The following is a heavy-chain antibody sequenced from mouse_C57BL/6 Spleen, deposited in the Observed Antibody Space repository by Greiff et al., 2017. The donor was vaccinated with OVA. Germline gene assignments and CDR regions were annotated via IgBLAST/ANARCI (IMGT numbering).Heavy chain of an antibody. J-gene: IGHJ1*03. Sequence: DVQLVESGGGLVKPGGSLKLSCAASGFTFSDYGMHWVRQAPEKGLEWVAYISSGSSTIYYADTVKGRFTISRDNAKNTLFLQMTSLRSEDTAMYYCARPINFWYFDVWGTGTTVTVSS. V-gene: IGHV5-17*01. CDR1: GFTFSDYG. CDR3: ARPINFWYFDV. CDR2: ISSGSSTI.